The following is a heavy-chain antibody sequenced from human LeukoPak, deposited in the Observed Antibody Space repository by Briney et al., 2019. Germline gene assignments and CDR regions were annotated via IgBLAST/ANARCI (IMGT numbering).Heavy chain of an antibody. CDR3: ARALWELPFDY. D-gene: IGHD1-26*01. V-gene: IGHV3-48*04. CDR1: GFTFSSYS. J-gene: IGHJ4*02. CDR2: ISSSSNTI. Sequence: GGSLRLSCAASGFTFSSYSMNWVRQAPGKGLEWVSYISSSSNTIYYADSVKGRFTISRDNAKKSLYLQMNSLRAEDTAVYFCARALWELPFDYWGQGTLVTVSS.